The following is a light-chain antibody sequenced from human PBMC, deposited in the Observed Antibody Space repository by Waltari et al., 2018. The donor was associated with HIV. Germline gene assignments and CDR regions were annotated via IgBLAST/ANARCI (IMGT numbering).Light chain of an antibody. J-gene: IGLJ2*01. CDR3: QSYDSRLSGSVV. CDR2: DNN. CDR1: HSNIGAGFD. V-gene: IGLV1-40*01. Sequence: QSALTPPPSVSGAPGQSVTISCSGSHSNIGAGFDVHWYQQVPGTAPRLLIYDNNNRPSGVPDRFSGSKSGTSASLAINGLQSEDEADDYCQSYDSRLSGSVVFGGGTKVTVL.